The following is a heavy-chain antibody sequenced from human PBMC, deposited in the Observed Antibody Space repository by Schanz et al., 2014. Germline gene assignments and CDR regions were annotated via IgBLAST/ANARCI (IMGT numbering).Heavy chain of an antibody. V-gene: IGHV3-23*04. CDR3: VRDSFFAFDY. CDR1: GFTFSTDA. Sequence: EVQLVESGGGLVQPGGSLRLSCSASGFTFSTDAMSWVRQAPGKGLEWLSVISASGGDTYYADSVKGRFTISRDNSKNTLYLQMNSLRAEDTAVYYCVRDSFFAFDYWGQGTLGTVSS. CDR2: ISASGGDT. D-gene: IGHD3-3*01. J-gene: IGHJ4*02.